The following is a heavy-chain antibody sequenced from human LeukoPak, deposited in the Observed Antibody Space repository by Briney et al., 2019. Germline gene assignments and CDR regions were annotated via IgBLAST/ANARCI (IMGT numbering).Heavy chain of an antibody. V-gene: IGHV3-7*05. Sequence: GGSLRLSCAASGFTFSNFWMAWVRQAPGKGLEWVAHIKEDGSDKKYVDSVMGRFTISRDNPKNSLYLQMNSLRAEDTAVYYCARDISYHTFDYWGQGGLVTVSS. D-gene: IGHD3-3*02. CDR2: IKEDGSDK. CDR1: GFTFSNFW. J-gene: IGHJ4*02. CDR3: ARDISYHTFDY.